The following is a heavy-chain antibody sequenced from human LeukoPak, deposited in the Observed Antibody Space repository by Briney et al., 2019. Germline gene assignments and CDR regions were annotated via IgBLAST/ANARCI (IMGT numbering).Heavy chain of an antibody. CDR3: AKDRYYDSSGYYGLDY. D-gene: IGHD3-22*01. V-gene: IGHV3-9*01. CDR2: TSWNSGSI. Sequence: GGSLRLSCAASGFTFDDYAMHWVRQAPGKGLEWVSGTSWNSGSIGYADSVKGRFTISRDNAKNSLYLQMNSLRAEDTALYYCAKDRYYDSSGYYGLDYWGQGTLVTVSS. J-gene: IGHJ4*02. CDR1: GFTFDDYA.